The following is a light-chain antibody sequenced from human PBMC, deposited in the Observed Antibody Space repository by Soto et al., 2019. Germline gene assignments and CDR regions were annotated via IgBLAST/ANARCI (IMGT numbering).Light chain of an antibody. CDR2: GAS. J-gene: IGKJ1*01. CDR1: QSVGSSY. V-gene: IGKV3-20*01. Sequence: EIVLTQSPGTLSLSAGERATLSCRASQSVGSSYLAWYQKKPGQAPTVLIYGASSRATGIPDRFSGSGSGTDFTLTISRLEPEDFAVYYCQNYDTSPTFGQGTKVEI. CDR3: QNYDTSPT.